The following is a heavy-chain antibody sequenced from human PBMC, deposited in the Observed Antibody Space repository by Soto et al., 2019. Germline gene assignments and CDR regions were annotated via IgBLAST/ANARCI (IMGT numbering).Heavy chain of an antibody. CDR3: ATAQGNSGYDWGYYFDY. CDR2: ISGSGGST. CDR1: GFSFTSSA. D-gene: IGHD5-12*01. Sequence: EVQLLESGGGLVQPGGSLRLSCAASGFSFTSSAMSWVRQPPGKGLEWVSVISGSGGSTYHADSVKGRFTISRDKSKNTVYLQMNSLRAEDTAVYYCATAQGNSGYDWGYYFDYWGQGVLVTVSS. V-gene: IGHV3-23*01. J-gene: IGHJ4*02.